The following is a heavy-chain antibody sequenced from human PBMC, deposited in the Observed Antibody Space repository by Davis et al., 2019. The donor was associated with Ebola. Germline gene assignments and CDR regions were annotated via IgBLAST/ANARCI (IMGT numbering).Heavy chain of an antibody. Sequence: GESLKISCAASGFTFSSYDMHWVRQAPGKGLEWVAFIRYDRSNKYYADSVKGRFTISRDNSKSTLYLQMNSLRADDTAVYYCAKVEGALIGDHIDYWGQGTLVTVSS. D-gene: IGHD3-16*01. CDR3: AKVEGALIGDHIDY. J-gene: IGHJ4*02. V-gene: IGHV3-30*02. CDR1: GFTFSSYD. CDR2: IRYDRSNK.